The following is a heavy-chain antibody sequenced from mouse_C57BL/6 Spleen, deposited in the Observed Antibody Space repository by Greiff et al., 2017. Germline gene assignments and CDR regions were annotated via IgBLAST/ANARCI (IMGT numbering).Heavy chain of an antibody. CDR3: ASGRWLRRGGFDY. J-gene: IGHJ2*01. V-gene: IGHV1-77*01. D-gene: IGHD2-2*01. CDR1: GYTFTAYY. CDR2: IGPGSGST. Sequence: QVQLQQSGAELVKPGASVKISCKASGYTFTAYYITWVKQRPGQGLEWIGKIGPGSGSTNYNEKFKGKATLTADNSSSTAYMQLSSLTSEDSAVYFCASGRWLRRGGFDYWGQGTTLTVSS.